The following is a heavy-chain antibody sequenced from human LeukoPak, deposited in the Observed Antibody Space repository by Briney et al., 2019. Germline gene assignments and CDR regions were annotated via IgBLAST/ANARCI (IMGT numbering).Heavy chain of an antibody. CDR3: AKTSAGIRGGYFDY. J-gene: IGHJ4*02. CDR1: GFTFSSYA. D-gene: IGHD3-10*01. CDR2: INDSGGNT. V-gene: IGHV3-23*01. Sequence: GGSLRLSCAASGFTFSSYAMSWVRQAPGKGLEWVPLINDSGGNTYYADSVKGRFTISRDNSKNALFLQMSSLRAEDTAVYYCAKTSAGIRGGYFDYWGQGTLVTVSS.